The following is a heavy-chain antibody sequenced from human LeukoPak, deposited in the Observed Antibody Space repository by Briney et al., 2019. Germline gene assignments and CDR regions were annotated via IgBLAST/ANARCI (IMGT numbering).Heavy chain of an antibody. CDR3: AKGAAAGTRDNWFHP. J-gene: IGHJ5*02. V-gene: IGHV3-23*01. CDR1: GFTFTIYA. D-gene: IGHD6-13*01. Sequence: GGSLRLSCAASGFTFTIYAMSWVRQAPGKGLEWVSAISGSGGSTYHADSVKGRFTISRENSKKTLYLQMDSLRAEDTAVYYCAKGAAAGTRDNWFHPWGQGTLVTVSS. CDR2: ISGSGGST.